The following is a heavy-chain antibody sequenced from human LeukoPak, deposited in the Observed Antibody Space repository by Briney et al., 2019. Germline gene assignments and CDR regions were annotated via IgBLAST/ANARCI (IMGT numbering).Heavy chain of an antibody. V-gene: IGHV1-69*05. CDR2: IIPIFGTA. D-gene: IGHD3-22*01. Sequence: SVKVSFKASLGSLRSYAISWVRQAPGQGLEWMGRIIPIFGTANYAQNFQVRVTITTDESTSTAYMELSSLRSEDTAVYYCARDSTYYYDSSGYRDYWGQGTLVTVSS. CDR3: ARDSTYYYDSSGYRDY. J-gene: IGHJ4*02. CDR1: LGSLRSYA.